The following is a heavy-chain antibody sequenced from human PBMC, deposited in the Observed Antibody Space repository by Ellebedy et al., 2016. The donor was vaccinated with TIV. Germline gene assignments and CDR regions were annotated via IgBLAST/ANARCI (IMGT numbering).Heavy chain of an antibody. CDR3: ATGGNYYNGD. Sequence: PGGSLRLSCAASGFTFSSYAMSWVRQAPGKGLEWVSVIYSGGDGGDTYYADSVKGRFTISRDNAENTLYLQVNSLTVDDTAVYYCATGGNYYNGDWGRGTLVTVSS. D-gene: IGHD1-26*01. CDR2: IYSGGDGGDT. V-gene: IGHV3-23*03. J-gene: IGHJ4*02. CDR1: GFTFSSYA.